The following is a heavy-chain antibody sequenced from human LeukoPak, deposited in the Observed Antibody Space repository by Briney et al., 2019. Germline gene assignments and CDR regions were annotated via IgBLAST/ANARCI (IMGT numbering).Heavy chain of an antibody. V-gene: IGHV4-4*07. CDR1: GGSISSYY. CDR2: IYTSGST. J-gene: IGHJ4*02. CDR3: ARDQYYYGSGSYGLDY. Sequence: SETLSLTWTVSGGSISSYYWSWIRQPAGKGLEWIGRIYTSGSTNYNPSLKSRVTMSVDTSKNAFSLKLSSVTAADTAVYYCARDQYYYGSGSYGLDYWGQGTLVTVSS. D-gene: IGHD3-10*01.